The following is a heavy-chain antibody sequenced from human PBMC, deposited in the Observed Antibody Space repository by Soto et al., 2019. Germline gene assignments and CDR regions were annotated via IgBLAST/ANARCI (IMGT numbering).Heavy chain of an antibody. V-gene: IGHV4-39*01. Sequence: SETLSLTCTVSGDSVSSSNFYWGWIRQPPGKGLEWIGSVYYSGSTYYNPSLKSRVTMSVDTSKNQFSLKLSSVTAADAAVYYCARHPTFSGWEYYFDYWGQGTPVTVSS. J-gene: IGHJ4*02. CDR2: VYYSGST. CDR1: GDSVSSSNFY. D-gene: IGHD6-19*01. CDR3: ARHPTFSGWEYYFDY.